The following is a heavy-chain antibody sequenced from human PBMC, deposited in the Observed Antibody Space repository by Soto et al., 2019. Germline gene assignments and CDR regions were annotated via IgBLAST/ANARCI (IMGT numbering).Heavy chain of an antibody. Sequence: GGSLRLSCAASGFTFSSYAMHWVRQAPGKGLEWVAVISYDGSNKYYADSVKGRFTISRDNSKNTLYLQKNSLRAEDKAVYYCARIGCSSTRCYLQPQNWFDPWGQGTLVTVSS. CDR1: GFTFSSYA. D-gene: IGHD2-2*01. CDR2: ISYDGSNK. J-gene: IGHJ5*02. CDR3: ARIGCSSTRCYLQPQNWFDP. V-gene: IGHV3-30-3*01.